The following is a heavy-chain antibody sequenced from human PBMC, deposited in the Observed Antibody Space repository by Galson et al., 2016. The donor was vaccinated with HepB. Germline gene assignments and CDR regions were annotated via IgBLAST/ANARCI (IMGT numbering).Heavy chain of an antibody. J-gene: IGHJ6*03. D-gene: IGHD3-10*01. CDR2: ITPPFDTP. Sequence: SVKVSCKVSGGTFSGYSISWVRQAPGQGLQWMGGITPPFDTPTYSQKFQDRVTITADKSTTTAYMELSSLKSEDTAVYYCARVMDSYSYMDVWGKGTTVTVSS. CDR1: GGTFSGYS. V-gene: IGHV1-69*06. CDR3: ARVMDSYSYMDV.